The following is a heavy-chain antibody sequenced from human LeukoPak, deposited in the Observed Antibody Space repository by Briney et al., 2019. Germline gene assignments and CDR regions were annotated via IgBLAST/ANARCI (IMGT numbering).Heavy chain of an antibody. CDR3: AREREGCGGDCLDY. Sequence: GGSLRLSCAASGFTFSDYWMYWVRQAPGKGLVWVSRIKSDGTGILYADFVEGRFTISRDNAKNSLYLQMNNLRAEDTAVYYCAREREGCGGDCLDYWGQGTLVTVSS. D-gene: IGHD2-21*02. J-gene: IGHJ4*02. V-gene: IGHV3-74*03. CDR1: GFTFSDYW. CDR2: IKSDGTGI.